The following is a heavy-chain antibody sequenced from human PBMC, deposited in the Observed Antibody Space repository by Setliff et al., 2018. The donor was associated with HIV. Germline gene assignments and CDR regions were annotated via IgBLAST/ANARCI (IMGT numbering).Heavy chain of an antibody. Sequence: SETLSLTCTVSGDSISSYYWNWIRQPPGKALEWIGYTYYGSTHYNPSFEGRVTISVDTSKNQFSLKLRSVTAADTAMYYCARRRCSAASCPDNSWNWLDPWGQGTLVTVSS. J-gene: IGHJ5*02. CDR1: GDSISSYY. CDR2: TYYGST. D-gene: IGHD2-15*01. V-gene: IGHV4-59*08. CDR3: ARRRCSAASCPDNSWNWLDP.